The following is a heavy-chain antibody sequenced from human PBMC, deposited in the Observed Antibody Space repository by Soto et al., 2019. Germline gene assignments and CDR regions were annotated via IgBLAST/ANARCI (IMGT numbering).Heavy chain of an antibody. J-gene: IGHJ4*02. CDR3: ARQGEFCSGDNCYTDY. D-gene: IGHD2-15*01. V-gene: IGHV5-51*01. CDR2: IYPGDPDA. CDR1: GYSFTSSW. Sequence: PGESLKTYCQGSGYSFTSSWIAWVRQLPGRDLEWMGIIYPGDPDARYSPSFQGRITISADKSISTAFLQWGSLKASDTAMYYCARQGEFCSGDNCYTDYWGQGTLVTVSS.